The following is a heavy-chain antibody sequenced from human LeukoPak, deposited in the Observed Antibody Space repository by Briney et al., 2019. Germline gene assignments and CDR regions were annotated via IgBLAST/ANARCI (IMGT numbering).Heavy chain of an antibody. CDR1: GGTFSSYA. Sequence: SVKVSCKAFGGTFSSYAISWVRQAPGQGLEWMGGIIPIFGTANYAQKFQGRVTITADESTSTAYMELSSLRSEDTAVYYCAREAWGGYVDPSRYWYFDLWGRGTLVTVSS. V-gene: IGHV1-69*13. CDR3: AREAWGGYVDPSRYWYFDL. CDR2: IIPIFGTA. J-gene: IGHJ2*01. D-gene: IGHD7-27*01.